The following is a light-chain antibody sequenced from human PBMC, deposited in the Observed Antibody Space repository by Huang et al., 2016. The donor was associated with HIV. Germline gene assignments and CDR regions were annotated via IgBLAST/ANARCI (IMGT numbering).Light chain of an antibody. J-gene: IGKJ2*01. V-gene: IGKV1-39*01. Sequence: DIQMTQSPSSLSASVGDRITITCRASQSIGNSLNWYQQKPGKGPSLRISAASSLRSGVPSRFSGGGSGTDFTLTISSLQPEDFATYYCQKSYGPLLFGQGTKLGIK. CDR1: QSIGNS. CDR3: QKSYGPLL. CDR2: AAS.